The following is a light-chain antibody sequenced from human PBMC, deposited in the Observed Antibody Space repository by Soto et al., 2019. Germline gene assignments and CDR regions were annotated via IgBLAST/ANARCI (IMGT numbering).Light chain of an antibody. CDR3: QQYMSSVT. V-gene: IGKV3-20*01. J-gene: IGKJ1*01. CDR1: QSVDSTF. Sequence: EIVLTQSPGSLSFSPGQRATLSCRASQSVDSTFFAWYQKKPGQAPRLLIYGAYKRDTGVPDRLSGSGSGTDFTLTISRLEPEDLAVYYCQQYMSSVTFGQGTKVEI. CDR2: GAY.